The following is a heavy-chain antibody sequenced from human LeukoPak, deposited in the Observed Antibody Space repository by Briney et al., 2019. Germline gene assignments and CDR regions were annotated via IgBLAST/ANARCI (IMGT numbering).Heavy chain of an antibody. CDR3: AKTSRVNSNYDSPFDY. V-gene: IGHV3-23*01. D-gene: IGHD5-12*01. CDR2: VRGSGGDT. J-gene: IGHJ4*02. Sequence: GGSLRLSCAASGFTFSNHAMSWVRQAPGKGLEWVSAVRGSGGDTYYADSVKGRFTMSRDNSKNTLYLQMNSLRAEDTARYYCAKTSRVNSNYDSPFDYWGQGTQVIVSS. CDR1: GFTFSNHA.